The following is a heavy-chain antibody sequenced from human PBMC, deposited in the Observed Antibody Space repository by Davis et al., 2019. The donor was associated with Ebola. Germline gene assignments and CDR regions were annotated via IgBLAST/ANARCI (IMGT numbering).Heavy chain of an antibody. Sequence: GESLKISCAASGFTVSSNFMSWVRQAPGKGLEWVSVMYSGGNTYYADSVKGRFTLSRDNSKNTPYLQMNSLGVEDTAVYYWAAMTTDWYFELWGRGTLVPVS. V-gene: IGHV3-53*01. D-gene: IGHD4-17*01. CDR1: GFTVSSNF. J-gene: IGHJ2*01. CDR3: AAMTTDWYFEL. CDR2: MYSGGNT.